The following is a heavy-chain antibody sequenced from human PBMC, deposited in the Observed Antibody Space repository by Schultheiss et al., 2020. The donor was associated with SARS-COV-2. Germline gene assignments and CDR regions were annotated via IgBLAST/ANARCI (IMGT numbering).Heavy chain of an antibody. J-gene: IGHJ6*02. CDR3: ARGAYDGMDV. CDR1: GFTFSDYY. CDR2: ISSGGSYI. Sequence: GGSLRLSCAASGFTFSDYYMSWIRQAPGKGLEWVSYISSGGSYIYYADSVKGRFTISRDNAKNSLYLQMNSLSAEDTAVYFCARGAYDGMDVWGQGTTVTVSS. V-gene: IGHV3-11*04.